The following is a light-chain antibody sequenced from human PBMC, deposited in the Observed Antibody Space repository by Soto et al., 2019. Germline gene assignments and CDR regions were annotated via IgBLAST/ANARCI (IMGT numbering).Light chain of an antibody. J-gene: IGLJ3*02. CDR3: ETWDSNTRV. CDR2: LEGSGSY. CDR1: SGHSSYI. V-gene: IGLV4-60*02. Sequence: QLVLTQSSSASASLGSSVKLTCTLSSGHSSYIIAWHQQQPGKAPRYLMKLEGSGSYNQGSGVPDRFAGSSSGADRYLTISNLQFEEEADYYCETWDSNTRVFGGGTKLTVL.